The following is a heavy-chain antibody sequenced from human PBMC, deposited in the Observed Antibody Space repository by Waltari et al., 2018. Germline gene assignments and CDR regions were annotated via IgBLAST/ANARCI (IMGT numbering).Heavy chain of an antibody. CDR3: ARASLFPDSSGNGNAFDI. CDR1: GYPFTGYY. Sequence: QVQLVQSGAEVKKPGASVKVSCKASGYPFTGYYMHWVRQAPGQGLEWMGWINPNSGGTNYARKFQGRVTMTRDTSISTAYMELSRLRSDDTAVYYCARASLFPDSSGNGNAFDIWGQGTMVTVSS. CDR2: INPNSGGT. J-gene: IGHJ3*02. D-gene: IGHD3-22*01. V-gene: IGHV1-2*02.